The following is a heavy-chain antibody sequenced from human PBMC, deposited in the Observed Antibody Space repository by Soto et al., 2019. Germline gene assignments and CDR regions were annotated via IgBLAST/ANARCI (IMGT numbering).Heavy chain of an antibody. CDR3: AGRMGSRPA. D-gene: IGHD6-13*01. CDR1: SGSISNSEW. CDR2: VHQRGSN. J-gene: IGHJ4*02. Sequence: QVQLQESGPGLVKPSETLSLTCAVTSGSISNSEWWTWVRQPPGKGLEWIGEVHQRGSNNFNPSLKSRVTISIDKSENPFSLRLSSVTAADTAVYYCAGRMGSRPAWGQGTLVTVSS. V-gene: IGHV4-4*02.